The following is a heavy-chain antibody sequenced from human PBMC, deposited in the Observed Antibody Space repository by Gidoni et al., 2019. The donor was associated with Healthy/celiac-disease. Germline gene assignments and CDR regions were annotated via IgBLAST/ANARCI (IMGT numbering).Heavy chain of an antibody. CDR2: IRYDGSNK. V-gene: IGHV3-30*02. J-gene: IGHJ6*03. CDR1: GFTFSRYG. CDR3: AKTLLTPPRGGCTGGVCYPAYYYYMDV. D-gene: IGHD2-8*02. Sequence: QVQLVESGGGVVQPGGSLRLSCAASGFTFSRYGMHWFRQAPGKGLEWVAFIRYDGSNKYYADSVKGRFTISRDNSKNTLYLQMNSLRAEDTAVYYCAKTLLTPPRGGCTGGVCYPAYYYYMDVWGKGTTVTVSS.